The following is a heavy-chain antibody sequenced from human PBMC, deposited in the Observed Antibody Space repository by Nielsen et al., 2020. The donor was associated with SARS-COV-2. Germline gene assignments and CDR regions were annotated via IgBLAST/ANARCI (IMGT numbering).Heavy chain of an antibody. CDR1: GFTFSSYG. CDR3: ARGHPGY. CDR2: ISYDGSNK. V-gene: IGHV3-30*03. Sequence: GGSLRLSCAASGFTFSSYGMHWVRQAPGKGLEWVAVISYDGSNKYYADSVKGRFTISRDNSKNTLYLQMNSLRAEDTAVYYCARGHPGYWGQGTLVTVSS. J-gene: IGHJ4*02.